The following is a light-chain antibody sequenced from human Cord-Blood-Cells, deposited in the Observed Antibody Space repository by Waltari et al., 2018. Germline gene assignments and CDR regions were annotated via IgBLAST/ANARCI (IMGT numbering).Light chain of an antibody. CDR3: AAWDDSLSGRV. J-gene: IGLJ3*02. V-gene: IGLV1-47*01. Sequence: QSVLTQPPSASGTPGQRVTISCSGSSSNIGSNYVYWYQQLPGTAPKLLIYRNNRRASGVPHRFSSARSGTSASLAISGRRSEDEADYYCAAWDDSLSGRVFGGGTKLTVL. CDR1: SSNIGSNY. CDR2: RNN.